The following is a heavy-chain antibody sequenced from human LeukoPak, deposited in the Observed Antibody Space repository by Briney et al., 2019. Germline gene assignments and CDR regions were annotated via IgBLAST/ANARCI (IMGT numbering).Heavy chain of an antibody. CDR1: GFTFSSYG. CDR3: ARDCTNGVCYGTDFDY. V-gene: IGHV3-33*01. Sequence: GGSLRLSCAASGFTFSSYGMHWVRQAPGKGREWVAVIWYDGSNKYYADSVKGRFTISRDNSKNTLYLQMNSLRAEDTALYYCARDCTNGVCYGTDFDYWGQGTLVTVSS. D-gene: IGHD2-8*01. J-gene: IGHJ4*02. CDR2: IWYDGSNK.